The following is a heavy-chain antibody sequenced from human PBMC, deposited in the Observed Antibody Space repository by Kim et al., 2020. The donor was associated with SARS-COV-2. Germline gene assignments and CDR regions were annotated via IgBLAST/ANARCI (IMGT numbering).Heavy chain of an antibody. CDR2: IYYSGRT. V-gene: IGHV4-31*03. CDR1: GGSISSGGYY. CDR3: ARAMGGITIFGVITLRDFDI. D-gene: IGHD3-3*01. Sequence: SETLSLTCTVSGGSISSGGYYWSWIRQHPGKGLEWIGYIYYSGRTYYNPSLKSRVTISVDTSKNQFSLKLSSVTAADTAVYYCARAMGGITIFGVITLRDFDIWGQGTMVTVSS. J-gene: IGHJ3*02.